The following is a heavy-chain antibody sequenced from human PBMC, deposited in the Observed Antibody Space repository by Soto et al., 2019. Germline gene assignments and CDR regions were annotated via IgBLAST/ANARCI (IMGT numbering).Heavy chain of an antibody. CDR2: IIPIFGTA. CDR1: GGTFSSYA. V-gene: IGHV1-69*13. Sequence: ASVKVSCKASGGTFSSYAISWVRQAPGQGLEWVGGIIPIFGTANYAQKFQGRVTITADESTSTAYMELSSLRSEDTAVYYCARSNYYDSSGYDAFDIWGQGTMVTVSS. D-gene: IGHD3-22*01. CDR3: ARSNYYDSSGYDAFDI. J-gene: IGHJ3*02.